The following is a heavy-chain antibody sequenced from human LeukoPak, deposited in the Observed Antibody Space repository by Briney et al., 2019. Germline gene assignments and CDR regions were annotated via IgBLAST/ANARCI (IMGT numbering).Heavy chain of an antibody. Sequence: PGGSLRLSCAVSGFTLRDYYMTWIRQAPGKGLEWISYLSGSGSTIYYADSVKGRFTISRDNAQNAVYLQMSSLRAEDTAVYYCARVWGRDLTNNAFDTWGQGTMVTVSS. CDR2: LSGSGSTI. CDR1: GFTLRDYY. V-gene: IGHV3-11*04. CDR3: ARVWGRDLTNNAFDT. J-gene: IGHJ3*02. D-gene: IGHD3-16*01.